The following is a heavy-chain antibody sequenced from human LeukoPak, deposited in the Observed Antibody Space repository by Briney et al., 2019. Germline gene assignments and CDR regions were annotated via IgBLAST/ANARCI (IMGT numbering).Heavy chain of an antibody. CDR1: GGSISSGGYY. J-gene: IGHJ6*03. V-gene: IGHV4-30-2*01. CDR2: IYHSGST. Sequence: SETLSLTCTVSGGSISSGGYYWSWIRQPPGKGLEWIGYIYHSGSTYYNPSLKSRVTISVDRSKNQFSLKLSSVTAADTAVYYCARRKANSSSMVSAYYYYMDVWGKGTTVTVSS. CDR3: ARRKANSSSMVSAYYYYMDV. D-gene: IGHD3-10*01.